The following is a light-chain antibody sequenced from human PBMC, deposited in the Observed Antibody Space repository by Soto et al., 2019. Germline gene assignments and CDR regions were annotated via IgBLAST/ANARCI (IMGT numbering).Light chain of an antibody. CDR1: QSISVW. CDR2: RAS. J-gene: IGKJ1*01. CDR3: QQHQYYST. Sequence: DIQMTQSPSTLSASVGDRVTITCRASQSISVWLAWYQQKPGKAPKLLIYRASRLESGVPSRFSGSGSGTEFPLTISSLQPDYFATYYCQQHQYYSTFGQGTKVDIK. V-gene: IGKV1-5*03.